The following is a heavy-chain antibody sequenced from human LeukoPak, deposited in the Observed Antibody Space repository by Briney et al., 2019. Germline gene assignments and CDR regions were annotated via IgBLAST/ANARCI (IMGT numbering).Heavy chain of an antibody. D-gene: IGHD3-10*01. J-gene: IGHJ4*02. CDR1: GLTFNNYW. CDR2: TNSDGSST. CDR3: ARDLMGHDEY. V-gene: IGHV3-74*01. Sequence: RASLRLSCAASGLTFNNYWMHWVRQAPGKGLVWVSRTNSDGSSTSYADSVKGRFTISRDNAKNTVYLQMNSLRAEDTAVYYCARDLMGHDEYWGQGTLVTVCS.